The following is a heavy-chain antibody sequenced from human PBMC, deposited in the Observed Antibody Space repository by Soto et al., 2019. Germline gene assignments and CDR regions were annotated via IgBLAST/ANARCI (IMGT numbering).Heavy chain of an antibody. Sequence: GGSLRLSCEGSGFTFSSNWMTWVRQAPGKGLEWVGNIRQDGSEKNYVDSVKGRFTISRDNSKNTLYLQMNSLRAEDTAVYYCARVGLIIDHWGQGTLVTVSS. CDR1: GFTFSSNW. D-gene: IGHD1-26*01. CDR2: IRQDGSEK. J-gene: IGHJ4*02. V-gene: IGHV3-7*02. CDR3: ARVGLIIDH.